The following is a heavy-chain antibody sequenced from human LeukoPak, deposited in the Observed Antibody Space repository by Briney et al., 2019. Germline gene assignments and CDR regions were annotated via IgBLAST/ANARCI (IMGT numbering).Heavy chain of an antibody. CDR3: ARCGVVTDDFDY. V-gene: IGHV1-69*05. Sequence: SVKVSCKASGGTFSGYAISWVRQAPGQGLEWMGGIIPIFDTANYAQKFQGRVTISTDGSTNTAYMELSSLRSDDTAVYYCARCGVVTDDFDYWGQGTLVTVSS. J-gene: IGHJ4*02. D-gene: IGHD3-3*01. CDR2: IIPIFDTA. CDR1: GGTFSGYA.